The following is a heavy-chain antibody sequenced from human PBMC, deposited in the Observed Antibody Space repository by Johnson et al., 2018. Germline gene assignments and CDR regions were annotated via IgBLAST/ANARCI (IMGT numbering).Heavy chain of an antibody. V-gene: IGHV3-20*04. CDR2: IKWNGGST. J-gene: IGHJ3*02. D-gene: IGHD2/OR15-2a*01. CDR1: GFTFDDYA. Sequence: EVQLLESGGGVIRXGGSLRVSCAASGFTFDDYAMSWVRQAPGKGLEWVSGIKWNGGSTGYADSVKGRFTISRDNAKNSLYLQMNSLRAEDTALYYGVRGIGSRTSDAFDIWGQGTMVTVSS. CDR3: VRGIGSRTSDAFDI.